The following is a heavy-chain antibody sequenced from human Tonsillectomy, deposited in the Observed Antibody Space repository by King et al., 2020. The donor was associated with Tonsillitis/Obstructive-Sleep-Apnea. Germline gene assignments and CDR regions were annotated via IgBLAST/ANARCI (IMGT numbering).Heavy chain of an antibody. CDR1: GFTFSSYA. Sequence: VQLVESGGGVVQPGRSLRLSCAASGFTFSSYAMHWVRQAPGKGLEWVAVISYDGSNKYYADSVKGRFTISRDNSKNTLYLQMNSLRAEDTAVYYCARVGGYCSGGSCYPRYYYYMDVWGKGTTVTVSS. D-gene: IGHD2-15*01. CDR2: ISYDGSNK. V-gene: IGHV3-30*04. CDR3: ARVGGYCSGGSCYPRYYYYMDV. J-gene: IGHJ6*03.